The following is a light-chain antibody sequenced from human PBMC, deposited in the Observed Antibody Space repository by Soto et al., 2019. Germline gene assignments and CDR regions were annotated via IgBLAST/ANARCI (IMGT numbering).Light chain of an antibody. CDR2: AAS. V-gene: IGKV1-39*01. J-gene: IGKJ4*01. Sequence: DIQMTQSPSSLSASVGDRVTVTCRASQSINTYLNWYQQKAGEAPKLLIFAASGLQRGVPSRFSGTGSGTGFTLTIRDLQPEDFATYYCQQSYSSPLTFGGGTKVEIK. CDR1: QSINTY. CDR3: QQSYSSPLT.